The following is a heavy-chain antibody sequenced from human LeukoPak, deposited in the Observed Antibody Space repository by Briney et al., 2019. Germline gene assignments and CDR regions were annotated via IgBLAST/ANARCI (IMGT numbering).Heavy chain of an antibody. J-gene: IGHJ3*02. CDR2: INPSSGST. Sequence: ASVKVSCKASGYTFTNYYMHWVRQAPGQGLEWMGIINPSSGSTDYAQKFQGRVTMTRDTSTSTVDMELSSLRSEDTAVYYCARARGTTSYYDAFDIWGQGTMVTVSS. CDR3: ARARGTTSYYDAFDI. V-gene: IGHV1-46*03. D-gene: IGHD4-17*01. CDR1: GYTFTNYY.